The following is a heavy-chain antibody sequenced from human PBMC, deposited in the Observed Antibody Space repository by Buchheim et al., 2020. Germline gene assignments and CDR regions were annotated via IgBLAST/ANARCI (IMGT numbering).Heavy chain of an antibody. V-gene: IGHV3-30*18. Sequence: QVQLVESGGGVVQPGRSLRLSCAASGFTFSSYGMHWVRQAPGKGLEWVAVISYDGSNKYYADSVKGRFTISRDNSKNTLYLQMNSLRAEGTAVYYCAKVGGVGNWFDPWGQGTL. J-gene: IGHJ5*02. CDR2: ISYDGSNK. D-gene: IGHD3-16*01. CDR1: GFTFSSYG. CDR3: AKVGGVGNWFDP.